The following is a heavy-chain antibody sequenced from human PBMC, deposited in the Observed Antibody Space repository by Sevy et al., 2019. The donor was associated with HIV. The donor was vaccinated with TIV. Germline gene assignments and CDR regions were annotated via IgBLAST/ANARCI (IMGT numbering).Heavy chain of an antibody. CDR3: ARDHLLSLAYSWFDP. D-gene: IGHD2-2*01. CDR2: IFYTGTT. CDR1: GGSISSSNYY. V-gene: IGHV4-39*01. Sequence: SETLSLTCTVSGGSISSSNYYWGWIRQSPGKGLEGIGRIFYTGTTHYNPSLKSRVTISVDTSKNPFSLKLSSVTAADTAVYYCARDHLLSLAYSWFDPWGQGTLVTVSS. J-gene: IGHJ5*02.